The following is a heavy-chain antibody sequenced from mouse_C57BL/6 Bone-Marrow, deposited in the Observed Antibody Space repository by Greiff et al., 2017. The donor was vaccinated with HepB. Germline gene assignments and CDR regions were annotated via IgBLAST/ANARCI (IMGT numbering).Heavy chain of an antibody. CDR3: ARDRWDFDY. V-gene: IGHV5-4*01. J-gene: IGHJ2*01. Sequence: EVMLVESGGGLVKPGGSLKLSCAASGFTFSSYAMSWVRQTPEKRLEWVATISDGGSYTYYPDNVKGRFTISRDNAKNNLYLQMSHLKSEDTAMYYCARDRWDFDYWGQGTTLTVSS. CDR1: GFTFSSYA. D-gene: IGHD1-1*02. CDR2: ISDGGSYT.